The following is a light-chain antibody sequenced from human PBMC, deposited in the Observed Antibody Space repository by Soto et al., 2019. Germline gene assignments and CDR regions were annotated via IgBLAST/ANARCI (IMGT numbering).Light chain of an antibody. V-gene: IGKV3-15*01. Sequence: EIVMTQSPATLSVSPGERATLSFRASQSVSSNLAWYQQKPGQAPRLLFYGASTRATGIPDRFSGSGSETEFTLTISSLQPEDFAVDDCQQYDNWPPWTFGKGTKVEIK. CDR3: QQYDNWPPWT. CDR1: QSVSSN. J-gene: IGKJ1*01. CDR2: GAS.